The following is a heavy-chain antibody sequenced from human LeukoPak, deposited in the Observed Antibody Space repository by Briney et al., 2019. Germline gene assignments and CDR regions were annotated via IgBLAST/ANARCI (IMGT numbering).Heavy chain of an antibody. CDR1: GYTFTSYG. CDR3: ARDCDRSGYYCY. J-gene: IGHJ4*02. CDR2: ISGDNGNT. Sequence: ASVKVSCKASGYTFTSYGITWVRQAPGQGLECMGWISGDNGNTYYAQKLQGRVTMTTDTSTSTDYMELRSLRSDDTAVYYCARDCDRSGYYCYWSQGTLVTVSS. V-gene: IGHV1-18*01. D-gene: IGHD3-22*01.